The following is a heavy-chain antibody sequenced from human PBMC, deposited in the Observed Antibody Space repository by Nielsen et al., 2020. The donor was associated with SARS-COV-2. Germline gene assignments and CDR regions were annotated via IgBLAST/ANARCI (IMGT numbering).Heavy chain of an antibody. CDR1: GFTFSTYA. V-gene: IGHV3-23*01. CDR3: ARVVSDYGDYAYFDY. D-gene: IGHD4-17*01. J-gene: IGHJ4*02. CDR2: ISSNGGAT. Sequence: GESLKISCSASGFTFSTYAMTWVRQAPGKGLDWVSSISSNGGATYYTDSVQGRFTISRDNSKNTLDLQMNSLRAEDTAVYYCARVVSDYGDYAYFDYWGQGTLVTVSS.